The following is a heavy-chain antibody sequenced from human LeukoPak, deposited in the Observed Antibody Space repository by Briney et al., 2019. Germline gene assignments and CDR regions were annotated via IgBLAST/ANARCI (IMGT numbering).Heavy chain of an antibody. Sequence: GGSLRLSCAGSGVTFSGYSMNWVRQAPGKGLEWVSAITATGLHIYYADSVKGRFTISRDNAKNSLYLQMNSLRAEDTALYYCAKDKWGYSYGYGFDYWGQGTLVTVSS. J-gene: IGHJ4*02. CDR1: GVTFSGYS. CDR3: AKDKWGYSYGYGFDY. V-gene: IGHV3-21*04. CDR2: ITATGLHI. D-gene: IGHD5-18*01.